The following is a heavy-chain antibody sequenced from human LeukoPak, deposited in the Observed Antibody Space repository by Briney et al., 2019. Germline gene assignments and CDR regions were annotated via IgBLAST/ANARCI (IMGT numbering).Heavy chain of an antibody. Sequence: GGSLRLSCAASGFTFSSYGMHWVRQAPGKGLEWVAVISYDGSNKYNADSVKGGFTISRENSKNSVYRKMHSLRPEDRAVIYCARGEVLTAFDYWGQGTLVTVSS. CDR3: ARGEVLTAFDY. J-gene: IGHJ4*02. V-gene: IGHV3-30*19. CDR1: GFTFSSYG. CDR2: ISYDGSNK. D-gene: IGHD3-16*01.